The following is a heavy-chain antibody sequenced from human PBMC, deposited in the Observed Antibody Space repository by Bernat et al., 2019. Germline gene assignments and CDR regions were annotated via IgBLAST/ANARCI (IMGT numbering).Heavy chain of an antibody. D-gene: IGHD3-16*01. J-gene: IGHJ6*02. CDR1: GFTFSSYG. Sequence: QVQLVESGGGVVQPGRSLRLSCAASGFTFSSYGMHWVRQAPGKGLEWVAVIWYDGSNKYYADSVKGRFTISRDNSKNTLYLRMNSLRAEDTAVYYCSRELAGYVYYYYGMDVWGQGTTVTVSS. CDR2: IWYDGSNK. CDR3: SRELAGYVYYYYGMDV. V-gene: IGHV3-33*01.